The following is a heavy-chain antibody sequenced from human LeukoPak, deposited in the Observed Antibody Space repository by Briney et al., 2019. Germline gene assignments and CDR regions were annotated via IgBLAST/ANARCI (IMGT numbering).Heavy chain of an antibody. CDR3: ARDRGGNSYGSDY. CDR2: IIPILGIA. D-gene: IGHD5-18*01. CDR1: GGSFSSCV. J-gene: IGHJ4*02. V-gene: IGHV1-69*04. Sequence: WASVKVSCKASGGSFSSCVITWVRQAPGQGLEWMGRIIPILGIANYAQKFQGRVTITADKSTSTAYMEVSSLRSEDTAVYYCARDRGGNSYGSDYWGQGTLVTVSS.